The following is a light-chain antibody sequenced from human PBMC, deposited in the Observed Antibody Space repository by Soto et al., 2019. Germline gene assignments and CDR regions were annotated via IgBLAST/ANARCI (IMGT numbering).Light chain of an antibody. CDR1: QAINNY. CDR3: QKFNAVPT. Sequence: DIQMTQSPSSLSASVGDRVTITCRASQAINNYLAWYQQKPGKVPTLLISAASTWQSGVPSSFSGSGSGTDFTLTISSLQPEDVATYYCQKFNAVPTFGGWIKVAI. CDR2: AAS. V-gene: IGKV1-27*01. J-gene: IGKJ4*01.